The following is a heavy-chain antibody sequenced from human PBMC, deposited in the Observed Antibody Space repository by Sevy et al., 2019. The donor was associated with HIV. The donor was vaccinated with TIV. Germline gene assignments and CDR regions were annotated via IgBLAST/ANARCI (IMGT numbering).Heavy chain of an antibody. V-gene: IGHV4-30-4*01. CDR3: ASKRGYNDGPYDY. CDR2: IHYTGGT. J-gene: IGHJ4*02. CDR1: GGSFTSSDSY. D-gene: IGHD5-12*01. Sequence: SETLSLTCTVSGGSFTSSDSYWSWIRQPPGEGLEWIGYIHYTGGTYYNPFLKSRVAMSVDTSEKQFSLKLSFLTAADTAVYYCASKRGYNDGPYDYWGQGTLVTVSS.